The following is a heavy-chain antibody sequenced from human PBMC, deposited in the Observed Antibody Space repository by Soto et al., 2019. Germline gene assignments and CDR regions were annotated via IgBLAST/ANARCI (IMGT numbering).Heavy chain of an antibody. J-gene: IGHJ4*02. CDR3: VKVDWYSVDC. Sequence: PXVDLRLTSSDSGFTCQNYVIHWIRQAPGKGLEYVSAIGAKGDATYADSVKGRFSISRDNSKNSLFLQMTNVTFEDTATYFCVKVDWYSVDCWGQGALVTVSS. CDR1: GFTCQNYV. D-gene: IGHD2-21*02. V-gene: IGHV3-64D*06. CDR2: IGAKGDAT.